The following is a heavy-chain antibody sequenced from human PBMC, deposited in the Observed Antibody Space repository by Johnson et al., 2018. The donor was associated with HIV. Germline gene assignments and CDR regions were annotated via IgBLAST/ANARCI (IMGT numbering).Heavy chain of an antibody. CDR2: IRYDGSNK. V-gene: IGHV3-30*02. Sequence: QVQLVESGGGVVQPGGSLRLSCAASGFTFSNYGMHWVRQAPGKGLEWVASIRYDGSNKYYADSVKGRFTISRDNSKNTMYLQLNSLRVDDTAVDYCARESCQWGPDAFDIWGQGTMVTVSS. J-gene: IGHJ3*02. CDR3: ARESCQWGPDAFDI. CDR1: GFTFSNYG. D-gene: IGHD3-16*01.